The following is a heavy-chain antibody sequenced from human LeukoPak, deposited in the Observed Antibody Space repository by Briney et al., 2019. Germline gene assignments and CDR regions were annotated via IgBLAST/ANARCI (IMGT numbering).Heavy chain of an antibody. D-gene: IGHD3-16*02. CDR1: GFIFSTYG. Sequence: GGSLRLSCAASGFIFSTYGMYWVRQAPGKGLEWVSAISGSDDSTYYADSVKGRFTISRDNSKNTLYLQMNSLRAEDTALYYCAKGGLIAYFDYWGQGTLVTVSS. CDR3: AKGGLIAYFDY. J-gene: IGHJ4*02. V-gene: IGHV3-23*01. CDR2: ISGSDDST.